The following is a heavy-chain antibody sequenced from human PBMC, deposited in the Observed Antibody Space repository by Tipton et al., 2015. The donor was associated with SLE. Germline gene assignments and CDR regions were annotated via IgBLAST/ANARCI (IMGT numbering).Heavy chain of an antibody. CDR1: GGSTSSSNYF. D-gene: IGHD2/OR15-2a*01. Sequence: TLSLTCTVSGGSTSSSNYFWCWVRPLPGKGLEWISYIHYRGRAFYNPSLKSRVFTSVDISKNQFSLNLNSVTAADTAVYYCAREVNIVDEADAFDILGQGTMVTVS. CDR3: AREVNIVDEADAFDI. J-gene: IGHJ3*02. V-gene: IGHV4-31*03. CDR2: IHYRGRA.